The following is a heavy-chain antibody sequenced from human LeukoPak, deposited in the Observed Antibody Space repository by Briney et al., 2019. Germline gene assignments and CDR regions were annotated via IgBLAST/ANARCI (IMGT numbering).Heavy chain of an antibody. V-gene: IGHV3-43*02. Sequence: GSLRLSCAASGFTFDDYAVHWVRQAPGKGLEWVSLISGGAGSTFYADSVKGRFTISRDNSKNSLFLQMNSLGTEDTAFYHCAKAGDAWDFDYWGQGTLVTVSS. CDR3: AKAGDAWDFDY. CDR1: GFTFDDYA. CDR2: ISGGAGST. D-gene: IGHD3-16*01. J-gene: IGHJ4*02.